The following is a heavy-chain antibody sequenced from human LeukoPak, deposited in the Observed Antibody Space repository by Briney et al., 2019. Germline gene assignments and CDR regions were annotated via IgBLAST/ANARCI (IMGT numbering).Heavy chain of an antibody. V-gene: IGHV1-2*06. Sequence: EASVKVSCKASGYTFTGYYMHWVRQAPGQGLEWMGRINPNSGGTNYAQKFQGRVTMTRDTSISTAYMELSRLRSDDTAVYYCAVLGFWSGYHRLDYWGQGTLVTVSS. CDR2: INPNSGGT. D-gene: IGHD3-3*01. CDR1: GYTFTGYY. J-gene: IGHJ4*02. CDR3: AVLGFWSGYHRLDY.